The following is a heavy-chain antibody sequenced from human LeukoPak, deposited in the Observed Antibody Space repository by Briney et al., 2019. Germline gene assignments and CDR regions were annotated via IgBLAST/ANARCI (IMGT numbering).Heavy chain of an antibody. J-gene: IGHJ5*02. CDR2: ISSSSSYI. CDR3: ARDPVYCSSTSCYQTSNWFDP. V-gene: IGHV3-21*01. Sequence: GGSLRLSCAAPGFTFSSYSMNWARQAPGKGLEWVSSISSSSSYIYYADSVKGRFTISRDNAKNSLYLQMNSLRAEDTAVYYCARDPVYCSSTSCYQTSNWFDPWGQGTLVTVSS. CDR1: GFTFSSYS. D-gene: IGHD2-2*01.